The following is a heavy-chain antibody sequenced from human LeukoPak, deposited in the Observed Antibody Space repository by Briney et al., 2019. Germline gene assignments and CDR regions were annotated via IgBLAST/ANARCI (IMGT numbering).Heavy chain of an antibody. J-gene: IGHJ4*02. V-gene: IGHV4-39*07. Sequence: PSETLSLTCTVSGGSISSTSYYWGWIRQPPGKGLEWMGSIYYSGSTYYNPSLKSRLTISVDTSKNQFSLKLSSVTAADTAVYYCARREIAAAGPGPYYFDYWGQGTLVTVSS. CDR3: ARREIAAAGPGPYYFDY. CDR1: GGSISSTSYY. D-gene: IGHD6-13*01. CDR2: IYYSGST.